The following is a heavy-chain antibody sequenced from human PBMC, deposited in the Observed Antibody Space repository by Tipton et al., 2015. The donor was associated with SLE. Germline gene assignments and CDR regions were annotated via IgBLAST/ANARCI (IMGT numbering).Heavy chain of an antibody. CDR3: ARFRSSSPFEP. CDR1: GYTFISNA. D-gene: IGHD6-13*01. Sequence: QLVQSGAEVKTPGASVKVSCTASGYTFISNAMTWVRQAPGQGLEWMGWISTYTGDTDYAQSLQGRVTMTRDTSTNTAYMELRSLRSDDTAVYYCARFRSSSPFEPWGQGTLVTVSS. J-gene: IGHJ5*02. V-gene: IGHV1-18*01. CDR2: ISTYTGDT.